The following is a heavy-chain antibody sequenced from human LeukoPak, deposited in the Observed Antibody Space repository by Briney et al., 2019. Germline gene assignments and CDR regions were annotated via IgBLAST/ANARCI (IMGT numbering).Heavy chain of an antibody. CDR2: ISWNSGSI. Sequence: GGSLRLSCAASGFTFDDYAMHWVRQAPGEGLEWVSGISWNSGSIGYADSVKGRFTISRDNAKNSLYLQMNSLRAEDTALYYCTKDSDYYGMDVWGQGTTVTVSS. J-gene: IGHJ6*02. CDR3: TKDSDYYGMDV. V-gene: IGHV3-9*01. CDR1: GFTFDDYA.